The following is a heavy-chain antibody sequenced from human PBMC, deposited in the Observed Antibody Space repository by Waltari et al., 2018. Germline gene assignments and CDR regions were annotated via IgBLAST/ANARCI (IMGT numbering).Heavy chain of an antibody. J-gene: IGHJ4*02. Sequence: EVQLVESGGGLVQPGGSLRLSCAASGFTFSSYDMNWVRQAPGKGLEWVSYISSSGSTIYYADSVKGRFTISRDNAKNSLYLQMNSLRAEDTAVYYCASFSYNWNDQRRYYFDYWGQGTLVTVSS. D-gene: IGHD1-20*01. CDR1: GFTFSSYD. CDR3: ASFSYNWNDQRRYYFDY. V-gene: IGHV3-48*03. CDR2: ISSSGSTI.